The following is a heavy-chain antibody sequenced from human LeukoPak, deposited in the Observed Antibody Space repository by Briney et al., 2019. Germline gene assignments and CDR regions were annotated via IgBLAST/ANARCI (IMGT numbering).Heavy chain of an antibody. D-gene: IGHD3-10*01. V-gene: IGHV3-48*03. CDR3: ARDQSLGSSEPFDY. CDR2: ISSSGSTI. J-gene: IGHJ4*02. Sequence: PGGSLRLSCAASGFTFSSYEMNWVRQAPGKGLEWVSYISSSGSTIYYADSVKGRFTISRDNAKNSLYLQMNSLRAEDTAVYYCARDQSLGSSEPFDYWGQGTLVTVSS. CDR1: GFTFSSYE.